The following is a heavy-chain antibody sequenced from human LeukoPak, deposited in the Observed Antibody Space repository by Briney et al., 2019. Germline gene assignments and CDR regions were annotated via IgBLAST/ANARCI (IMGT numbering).Heavy chain of an antibody. CDR2: IHQDAGEK. D-gene: IGHD2-15*01. CDR3: STSKDHSSCH. Sequence: PGGSLRLACAASGFIFSDSCMTWVRQSPGKGLQWVASIHQDAGEKQYVDSVRGRFTISRDNAKNSLYLQMNSLRVEDTAMYYCSTSKDHSSCHWGQATLVTVSS. J-gene: IGHJ4*02. CDR1: GFIFSDSC. V-gene: IGHV3-7*05.